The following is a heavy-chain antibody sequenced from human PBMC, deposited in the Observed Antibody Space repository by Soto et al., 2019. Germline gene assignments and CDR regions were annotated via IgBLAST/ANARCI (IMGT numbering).Heavy chain of an antibody. CDR3: ARDTGGSYDY. CDR1: GFSFSDYY. CDR2: TRNKANSYSA. Sequence: GGSLRLSCAASGFSFSDYYMYWVRQVPGKGLEWVGRTRNKANSYSAEYAPSVKGRFTISRHDLEDSMYLQMNNLKTEDTAVYYCARDTGGSYDYWGQGALVTVSS. V-gene: IGHV3-72*01. D-gene: IGHD1-26*01. J-gene: IGHJ4*02.